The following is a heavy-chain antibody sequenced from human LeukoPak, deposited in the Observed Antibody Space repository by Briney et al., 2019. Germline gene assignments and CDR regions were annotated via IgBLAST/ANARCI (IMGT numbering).Heavy chain of an antibody. CDR2: ISHSGYTI. CDR1: GFTVSSNY. CDR3: ARDSSSWYSYYFDY. V-gene: IGHV3-11*04. J-gene: IGHJ4*02. Sequence: GGSLRLSCAASGFTVSSNYMSWVRQAPGQRPEWVSYISHSGYTIQYADSVKGRFTISRDNAKNSLYLQMNSLRAEDTAVYYCARDSSSWYSYYFDYWGQGTLVTVSS. D-gene: IGHD6-13*01.